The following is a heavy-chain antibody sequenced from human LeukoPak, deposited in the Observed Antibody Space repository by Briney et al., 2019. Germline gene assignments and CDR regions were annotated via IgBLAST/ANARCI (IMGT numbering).Heavy chain of an antibody. CDR2: IRYDGSNK. J-gene: IGHJ6*03. V-gene: IGHV3-30*02. D-gene: IGHD3-10*01. Sequence: PGGSLRLSCAASGFTFSSYGMHWVRQAPGKGLEWVAFIRYDGSNKYYADSVKGRFTISKDNSKNTLYLQMNSLRAEDTAVYYCAKDPRRMVRGVILRYYYYYMDVWGKGTTVTISS. CDR1: GFTFSSYG. CDR3: AKDPRRMVRGVILRYYYYYMDV.